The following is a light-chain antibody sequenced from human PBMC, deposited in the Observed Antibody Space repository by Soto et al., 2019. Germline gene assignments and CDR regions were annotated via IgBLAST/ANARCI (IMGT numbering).Light chain of an antibody. V-gene: IGLV2-23*01. CDR2: EGS. CDR3: CSYAGSSTLV. J-gene: IGLJ1*01. Sequence: QSVLTQPASVSGSPGQSITISCTGTSSDVGSYNLVSWYQQHPGKAPKLMIYEGSKRPSGVSNRFSGSKAGNTASLTISGLQAEDEAAYYCCSYAGSSTLVFGTGTKVTVL. CDR1: SSDVGSYNL.